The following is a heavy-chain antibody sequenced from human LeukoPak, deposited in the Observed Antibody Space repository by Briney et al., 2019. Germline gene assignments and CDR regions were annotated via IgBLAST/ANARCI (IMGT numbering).Heavy chain of an antibody. CDR2: INANSGGT. Sequence: GASVKVSCKASGYTFTGYYMHWVRQAPGQGLEWMGWINANSGGTNYAQKFQGRVTMTTDTSTSTAYMELRSLRSDDTAVYYCARGGRWELPRPYAFVIWGQGTMVTVSS. D-gene: IGHD1-26*01. CDR1: GYTFTGYY. CDR3: ARGGRWELPRPYAFVI. V-gene: IGHV1-2*02. J-gene: IGHJ3*02.